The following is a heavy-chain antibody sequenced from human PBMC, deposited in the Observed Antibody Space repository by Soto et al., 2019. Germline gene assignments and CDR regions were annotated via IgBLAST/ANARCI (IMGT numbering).Heavy chain of an antibody. CDR3: AREYNRGVLDY. Sequence: AETLSLTCTVSGGSIISYYCSCVRQPAVKGLEWIGRIYTSGSTNYNPSLKSRVTMSVDTSKNQFSLKLSSVTAADTAVYYCAREYNRGVLDYWGQGTLVTVSS. CDR1: GGSIISYY. V-gene: IGHV4-4*07. J-gene: IGHJ4*02. D-gene: IGHD1-1*01. CDR2: IYTSGST.